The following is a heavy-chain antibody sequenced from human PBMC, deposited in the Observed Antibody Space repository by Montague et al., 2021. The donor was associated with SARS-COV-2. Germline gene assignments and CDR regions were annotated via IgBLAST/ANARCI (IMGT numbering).Heavy chain of an antibody. J-gene: IGHJ3*02. D-gene: IGHD4-23*01. CDR2: IYNGGAV. CDR3: VRDHPCGGSRGAYEI. V-gene: IGHV4-59*01. CDR1: GASITGYY. Sequence: SETLSLTCTVSGASITGYYSNWLRRSLGQGLEWIAYIYNGGAVNSNPCPGIRVTISTDTSKNQLFLKVNSVTAADTAVYYCVRDHPCGGSRGAYEIWGQGTVVAVSS.